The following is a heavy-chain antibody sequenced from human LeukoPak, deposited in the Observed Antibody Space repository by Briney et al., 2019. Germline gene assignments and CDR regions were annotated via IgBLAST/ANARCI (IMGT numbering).Heavy chain of an antibody. Sequence: PSETLSLTCAVSGGSISSTNWWSWVRQPPGKGLEWIGEIYHSGSTNYNPSLKSRVIISVDMSKNQFSLKLSSVTAADTAVYYCARTTEGGYTYDYFYYYYMDVWGKGATVTISS. D-gene: IGHD5-18*01. J-gene: IGHJ6*03. CDR3: ARTTEGGYTYDYFYYYYMDV. CDR1: GGSISSTNW. V-gene: IGHV4-4*02. CDR2: IYHSGST.